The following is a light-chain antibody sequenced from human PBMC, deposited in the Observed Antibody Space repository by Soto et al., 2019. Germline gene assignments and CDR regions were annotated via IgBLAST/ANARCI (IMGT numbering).Light chain of an antibody. CDR1: QSVSSSY. CDR2: GAS. V-gene: IGKV3-20*01. CDR3: QQYGSSPRT. J-gene: IGKJ1*01. Sequence: EIVLTHSPGTLSCSPGEIATLSFRASQSVSSSYLAWYQQKPGQAPRLLIYGASSRATGIPDRFSGSGSGTDFTLTISRLEPEDFAVNYCQQYGSSPRTFGQGTKVDIK.